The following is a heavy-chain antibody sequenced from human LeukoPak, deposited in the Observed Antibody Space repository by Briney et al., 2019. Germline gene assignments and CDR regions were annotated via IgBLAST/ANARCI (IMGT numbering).Heavy chain of an antibody. CDR3: AGGTSGNYPKYNWFDP. CDR2: ISHTGSQT. D-gene: IGHD3-10*01. J-gene: IGHJ5*02. V-gene: IGHV3-11*06. CDR1: GFTLSTYY. Sequence: GGSLRLSCAASGFTLSTYYISWIRQAPGKGLEWISYISHTGSQTYYSDSVRGRFTVSRDNAKNTVYLQMTSLRTEDTAVYYCAGGTSGNYPKYNWFDPWGPGTLVTVSS.